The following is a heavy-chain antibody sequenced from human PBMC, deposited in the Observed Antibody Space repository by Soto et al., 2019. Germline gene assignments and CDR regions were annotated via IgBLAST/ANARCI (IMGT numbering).Heavy chain of an antibody. Sequence: SETLSLTCAASGESFSDFYWSWIRQPPGKGLEWIGEINHSGHTSYNPSLKSRVTISVDTCKNQFSLKLSSVTAADTAVYYCARGLRYYGSGSHYGLDVWGQGTTVTVSS. CDR1: GESFSDFY. CDR3: ARGLRYYGSGSHYGLDV. D-gene: IGHD3-10*01. V-gene: IGHV4-34*01. J-gene: IGHJ6*02. CDR2: INHSGHT.